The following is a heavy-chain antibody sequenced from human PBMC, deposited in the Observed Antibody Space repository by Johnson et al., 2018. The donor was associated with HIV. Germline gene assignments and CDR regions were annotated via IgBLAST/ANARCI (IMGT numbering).Heavy chain of an antibody. J-gene: IGHJ3*02. Sequence: QLVESGGGVVQPGRSLRLSCAASGFTFSSYGMHWVRQAPGKGLEWVAVISYDGSNKYYADSVKGRFTISRDNSKNTLYLQMNSLRADDTAVYYCAKDGGVGYYNDDFDIWGQGTMVTVSS. CDR2: ISYDGSNK. V-gene: IGHV3-30*18. CDR1: GFTFSSYG. CDR3: AKDGGVGYYNDDFDI. D-gene: IGHD3-22*01.